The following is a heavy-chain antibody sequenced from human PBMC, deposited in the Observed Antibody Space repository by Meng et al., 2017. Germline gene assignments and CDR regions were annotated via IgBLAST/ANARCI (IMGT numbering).Heavy chain of an antibody. CDR1: GGTFSSYA. J-gene: IGHJ5*02. CDR2: IIPIFGTA. Sequence: QVQWVKSGAEVKKPGSSVKVSCKASGGTFSSYAISWVRQAPGQGLEWMGGIIPIFGTANYAQKFQGRVTITTDESTSTAYMELSSLRSEDTAVYYCASTIAVAGTGWFDPWGQGTLVTVSS. V-gene: IGHV1-69*01. CDR3: ASTIAVAGTGWFDP. D-gene: IGHD6-19*01.